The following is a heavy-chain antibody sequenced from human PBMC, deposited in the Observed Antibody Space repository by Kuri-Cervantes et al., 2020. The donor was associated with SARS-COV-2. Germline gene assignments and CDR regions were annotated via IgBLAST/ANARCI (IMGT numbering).Heavy chain of an antibody. CDR1: GYTFTSYG. CDR3: ARGHSALKRELLPFDY. J-gene: IGHJ4*02. Sequence: ASVKVSCKASGYTFTSYGISWVRQAPGQGLEWMGWISAYNGNTNYAQKLQGGVTMTTDTSTSTAYMELRSLRSDDTAVYYCARGHSALKRELLPFDYWGRGTLVTVSS. D-gene: IGHD1-26*01. V-gene: IGHV1-18*01. CDR2: ISAYNGNT.